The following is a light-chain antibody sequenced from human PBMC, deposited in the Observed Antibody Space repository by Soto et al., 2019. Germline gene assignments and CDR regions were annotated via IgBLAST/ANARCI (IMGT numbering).Light chain of an antibody. CDR3: GSWDSSLSDYV. Sequence: QSVLTQPPSVSAAPGQKVTISCSGSSANIGGNSVSWYQQLPGTAPKLLIYDDNKRPSGIPDRFSGSKSGTSATLGITGFQTGDEADYYCGSWDSSLSDYVFGTGTKVT. CDR1: SANIGGNS. V-gene: IGLV1-51*01. J-gene: IGLJ1*01. CDR2: DDN.